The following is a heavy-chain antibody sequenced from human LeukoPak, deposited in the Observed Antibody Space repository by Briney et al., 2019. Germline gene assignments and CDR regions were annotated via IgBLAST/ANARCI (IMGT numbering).Heavy chain of an antibody. V-gene: IGHV4-59*01. D-gene: IGHD2-15*01. CDR2: FYHSGGI. Sequence: PSETLSLTCTVSGGSISSYYWHWIPQPPGKGLEWVGHFYHSGGINTNPSLKSRVTISIDTSKNQISLNLRSVTAADTAVYYCARGACSGWNHWFDPWGQGTLVTVSS. J-gene: IGHJ5*02. CDR1: GGSISSYY. CDR3: ARGACSGWNHWFDP.